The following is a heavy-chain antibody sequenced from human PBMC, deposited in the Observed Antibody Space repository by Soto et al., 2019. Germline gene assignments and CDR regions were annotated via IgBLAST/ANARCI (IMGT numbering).Heavy chain of an antibody. CDR1: GGSFSGYY. D-gene: IGHD3-9*01. CDR3: ARDTYYDILTGYYPLYYFDY. V-gene: IGHV4-34*01. Sequence: PSETLSLTCAVYGGSFSGYYWSWFRQPPGKGLEWIGEINHSGSTNYNPSFKSRVTISVDTSKNQYSLKLSSVTAADTAVYYCARDTYYDILTGYYPLYYFDYWGQGTLVTVSS. CDR2: INHSGST. J-gene: IGHJ4*02.